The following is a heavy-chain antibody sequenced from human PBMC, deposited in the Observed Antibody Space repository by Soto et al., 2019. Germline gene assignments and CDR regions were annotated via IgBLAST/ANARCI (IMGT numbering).Heavy chain of an antibody. CDR1: GFTFSNYG. J-gene: IGHJ6*02. CDR3: ASDLVGASDSYGLDV. V-gene: IGHV3-33*01. CDR2: IWHDGNNK. D-gene: IGHD1-26*01. Sequence: AGGSLRLSCAASGFTFSNYGMHWVRQAPGKGLGWVAIIWHDGNNKYYADSVRGRFIISRDNSKNRLYLQMNSLRAEDTAVYYCASDLVGASDSYGLDVWGQGTPVTVSS.